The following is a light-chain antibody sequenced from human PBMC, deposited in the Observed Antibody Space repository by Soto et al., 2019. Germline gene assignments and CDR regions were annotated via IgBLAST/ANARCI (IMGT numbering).Light chain of an antibody. CDR1: SSDVGGYNY. V-gene: IGLV2-14*01. J-gene: IGLJ2*01. Sequence: QSALTQPASVSGSPGQSITISCTGTSSDVGGYNYVSWYQQHPGKATKLMIYDVSNRPSGVSNSFSGSKSGNTASLTIYGLPAEDEADYYCSSYTSSSTVVFGGGTKVTVL. CDR2: DVS. CDR3: SSYTSSSTVV.